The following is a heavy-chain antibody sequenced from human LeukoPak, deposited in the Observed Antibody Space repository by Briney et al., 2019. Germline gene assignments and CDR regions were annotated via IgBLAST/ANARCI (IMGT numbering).Heavy chain of an antibody. Sequence: GGSLRLSCAASGFTFSSYGMHWVRQAPGKGLEWVAVISYDGSNKYYADSVKGRFTISRDNSKNTLCLQMNSLRAEDTAVYYCAKDPARIAVAVRYFDYWGQGTLVTVSS. V-gene: IGHV3-30*18. CDR1: GFTFSSYG. J-gene: IGHJ4*02. CDR2: ISYDGSNK. D-gene: IGHD6-19*01. CDR3: AKDPARIAVAVRYFDY.